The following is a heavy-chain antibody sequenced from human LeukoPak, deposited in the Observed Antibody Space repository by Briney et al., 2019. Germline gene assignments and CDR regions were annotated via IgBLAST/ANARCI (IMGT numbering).Heavy chain of an antibody. CDR1: GGSVSSRTYY. Sequence: SETLSLTCTVSGGSVSSRTYYWGWIRQPPGKGLEWIGSIYYSGSTFYNPSLKSRVTISVDTSKNQFSLKLSSVTAADTAVYYCARDQFRTTSKGFDIWGQGTMVTVSS. CDR3: ARDQFRTTSKGFDI. J-gene: IGHJ3*02. V-gene: IGHV4-39*07. D-gene: IGHD1-7*01. CDR2: IYYSGST.